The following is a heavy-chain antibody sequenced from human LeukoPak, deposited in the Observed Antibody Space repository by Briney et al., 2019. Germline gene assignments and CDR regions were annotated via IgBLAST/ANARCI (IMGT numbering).Heavy chain of an antibody. Sequence: GGSLRLSCAASGFTFSSYAMSWVRQAPGKGLEWVSAISGSGGSTYYADSVKGRFTISRDNSKNTLYLQMNSLRAEDTAVYYCAKDQADLLTYYWDIIPDWGQGTLVTVSS. V-gene: IGHV3-23*01. J-gene: IGHJ4*02. CDR2: ISGSGGST. D-gene: IGHD3-10*01. CDR3: AKDQADLLTYYWDIIPD. CDR1: GFTFSSYA.